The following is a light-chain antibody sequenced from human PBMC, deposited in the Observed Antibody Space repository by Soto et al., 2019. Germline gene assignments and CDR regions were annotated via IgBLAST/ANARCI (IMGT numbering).Light chain of an antibody. CDR1: QSVNSD. V-gene: IGKV3-15*01. J-gene: IGKJ3*01. CDR2: YSS. Sequence: EIVMTQSPATLSVSPGERATLSCRASQSVNSDLAWYQQKPGQAPRLLIYYSSTSATGVPARFSGSGSGTEFTLTISSLQSGDFAVYYCQQYNNWPFNFGTGTRVDVK. CDR3: QQYNNWPFN.